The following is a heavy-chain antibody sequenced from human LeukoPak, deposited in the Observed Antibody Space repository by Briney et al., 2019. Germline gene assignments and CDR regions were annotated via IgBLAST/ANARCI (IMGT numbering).Heavy chain of an antibody. J-gene: IGHJ4*02. D-gene: IGHD3-3*01. V-gene: IGHV3-73*01. CDR3: TARWAYYDFWSGNDY. Sequence: GGCLRLSCAASGFSFTGSSMHWVRQAAGKGLEWVGRIRSKANSYGTAYAASVKGRFTTSRDDSKNTAYLQMNSLKTEDTAVYYCTARWAYYDFWSGNDYWGQGTLVTVSS. CDR1: GFSFTGSS. CDR2: IRSKANSYGT.